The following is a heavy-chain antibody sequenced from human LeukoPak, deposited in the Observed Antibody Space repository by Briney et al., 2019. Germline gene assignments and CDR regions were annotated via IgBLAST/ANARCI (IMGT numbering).Heavy chain of an antibody. CDR3: RKGPRVPTATYYFDY. Sequence: GGSLRLSCAASGFTFSGYAMTWVRQAPGRGLEWVSAVSGSADSTYYADSLKGRFTISRDNSKNTLYLQMNSLRAEDTAVYYCRKGPRVPTATYYFDYWGQGTLVTVSS. D-gene: IGHD2-2*01. V-gene: IGHV3-23*01. J-gene: IGHJ4*02. CDR2: VSGSADST. CDR1: GFTFSGYA.